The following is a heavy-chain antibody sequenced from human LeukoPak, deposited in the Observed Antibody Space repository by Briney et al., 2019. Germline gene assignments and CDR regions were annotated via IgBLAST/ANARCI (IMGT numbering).Heavy chain of an antibody. Sequence: PGGSLRLSCAASGFTFSSYSMNWVRQAPGKGLEWVSSISSSSSYIYYADSVKGRFAISRDNAKSSLYLQMYSLRAEDTAVYYCAGTYGSGSYPNYWGQGTLVTVSS. CDR2: ISSSSSYI. D-gene: IGHD3-10*01. CDR1: GFTFSSYS. V-gene: IGHV3-21*01. CDR3: AGTYGSGSYPNY. J-gene: IGHJ4*02.